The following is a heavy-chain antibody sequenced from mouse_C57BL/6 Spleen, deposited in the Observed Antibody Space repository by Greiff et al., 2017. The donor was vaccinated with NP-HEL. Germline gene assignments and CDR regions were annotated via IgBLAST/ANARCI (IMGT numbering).Heavy chain of an antibody. D-gene: IGHD1-1*01. CDR1: GYTFTSYW. CDR2: IYPGNSDT. V-gene: IGHV1-5*01. CDR3: TIDLTTVNYFDY. J-gene: IGHJ2*01. Sequence: VQLQQSGTVLARPGASVKMSCKTSGYTFTSYWMHWVKQRPGQGLAWIGAIYPGNSDTSYNQKFKGKAKLTAVTSASTAYMELSSLTNEDSAVYYCTIDLTTVNYFDYWGQGTTLTVSS.